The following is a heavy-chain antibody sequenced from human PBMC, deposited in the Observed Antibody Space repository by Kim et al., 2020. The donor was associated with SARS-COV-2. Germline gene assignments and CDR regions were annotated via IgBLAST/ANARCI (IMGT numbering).Heavy chain of an antibody. V-gene: IGHV3-33*08. Sequence: GGSLRLSCAASGFTFSSYGMHWVRQAPGKGLEWVAVIWYDGSNKYYADSVKGRFTISRDNSKNTLYLQMNSLRAEDTAVYYCARPRVREPKDYGMEVWGQGTTVTVSS. CDR2: IWYDGSNK. J-gene: IGHJ6*02. CDR3: ARPRVREPKDYGMEV. CDR1: GFTFSSYG. D-gene: IGHD3-10*01.